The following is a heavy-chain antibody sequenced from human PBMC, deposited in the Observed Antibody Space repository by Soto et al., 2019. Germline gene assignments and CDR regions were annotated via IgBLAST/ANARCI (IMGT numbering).Heavy chain of an antibody. V-gene: IGHV3-33*01. CDR2: IWNDGSKK. CDR1: RFTFSSYG. D-gene: IGHD6-13*01. Sequence: GGSLRLSCVTSRFTFSSYGMHWVRQAPGKGLEWVAVIWNDGSKKYYADSVKGRFTISRDNSRNTVYLQMSSLKPEDTAVYYCAIDTWGIAAAGYYFDYWGQGTLVTVSS. CDR3: AIDTWGIAAAGYYFDY. J-gene: IGHJ4*02.